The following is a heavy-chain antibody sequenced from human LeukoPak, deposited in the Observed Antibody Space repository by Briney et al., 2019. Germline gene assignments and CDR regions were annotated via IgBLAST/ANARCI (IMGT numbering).Heavy chain of an antibody. CDR1: GGSISSSSYY. D-gene: IGHD4-17*01. Sequence: SETLSLTCTVSGGSISSSSYYWGWIRQPPGKGLEWIGSIYYSGSTYYNPSLKSRVTISVDTSKNQFSLKLSSVTAADTAEYYCARPYGDNYYGMDVWGKGTTVTVSS. CDR3: ARPYGDNYYGMDV. V-gene: IGHV4-39*01. J-gene: IGHJ6*04. CDR2: IYYSGST.